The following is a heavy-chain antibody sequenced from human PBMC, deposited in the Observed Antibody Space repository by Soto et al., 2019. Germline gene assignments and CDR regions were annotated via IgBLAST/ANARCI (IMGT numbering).Heavy chain of an antibody. V-gene: IGHV1-18*01. CDR3: ARDLDPSGSYYTNY. J-gene: IGHJ4*02. D-gene: IGHD3-10*01. Sequence: QVQLVQSGAEVKKPGASVTVSCKTSGYTFSTIGITWVRQAPGQGLEWMGWISPHKGDTYYAQRLQGRVTMTTDTSTGTAYMELRGLRSDDTAVYFCARDLDPSGSYYTNYWGQGTLVTVSS. CDR2: ISPHKGDT. CDR1: GYTFSTIG.